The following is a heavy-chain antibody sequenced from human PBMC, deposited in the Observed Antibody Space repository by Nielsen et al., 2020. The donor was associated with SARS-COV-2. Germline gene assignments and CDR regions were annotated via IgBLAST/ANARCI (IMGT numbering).Heavy chain of an antibody. CDR1: GFTFSSYE. D-gene: IGHD4-17*01. J-gene: IGHJ6*02. CDR2: IRNTGRTI. CDR3: ARDKGDYGSEAAGMDV. Sequence: GGSLRLSCVTSGFTFSSYEMNWVRQPPGKGLEWVSYIRNTGRTIFYADSVRGRITIFRDNAKNSVSLQMNSLRPEDTAVYYCARDKGDYGSEAAGMDVWGQGTTVTVSS. V-gene: IGHV3-48*03.